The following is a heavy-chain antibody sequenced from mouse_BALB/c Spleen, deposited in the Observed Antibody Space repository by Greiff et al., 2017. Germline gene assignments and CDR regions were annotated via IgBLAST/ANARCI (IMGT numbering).Heavy chain of an antibody. J-gene: IGHJ2*01. CDR1: GYTFTDYY. V-gene: IGHV1-77*01. D-gene: IGHD1-1*01. CDR2: IYPGSGNT. CDR3: ASYYYGSSYVYYFDY. Sequence: QVQLKESGAELARPGASVKLSCKASGYTFTDYYINWVKQRTGQGLEWIGEIYPGSGNTYYNEKFKGKATLTADKSSSTAYMQLSSLTSEDSAVYFCASYYYGSSYVYYFDYWGQGTTLTVSS.